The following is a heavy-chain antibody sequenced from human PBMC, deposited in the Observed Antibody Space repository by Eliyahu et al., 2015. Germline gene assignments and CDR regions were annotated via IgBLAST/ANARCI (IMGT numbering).Heavy chain of an antibody. J-gene: IGHJ4*02. CDR1: GFTFDDYA. Sequence: EVQLVESGGGLVQPGRSLRLSCXAXGFTFDDYAMHWVRQAPGKGLEXVSGISWNSGSIGYADSVKGRFTISRDNAKNSLYLQMNSLRAEDTALYYCAKDSSVAGGYFDYWGQGTLVTVSS. CDR3: AKDSSVAGGYFDY. V-gene: IGHV3-9*01. CDR2: ISWNSGSI. D-gene: IGHD6-19*01.